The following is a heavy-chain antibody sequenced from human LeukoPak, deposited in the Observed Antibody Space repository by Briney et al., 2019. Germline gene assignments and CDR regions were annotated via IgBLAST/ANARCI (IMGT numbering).Heavy chain of an antibody. CDR2: IYHSGST. CDR3: ARARSTSCYVDY. D-gene: IGHD2-2*01. CDR1: GGSISSGGYS. V-gene: IGHV4-30-2*01. J-gene: IGHJ4*02. Sequence: PSETLSLTCAVSGGSISSGGYSWSWIRQPPGKGLEWIGYIYHSGSTYYNPSLKSRVTISVDRSKNQFSLKPSSVTATDTAVYYCARARSTSCYVDYWGQGTLVTVSS.